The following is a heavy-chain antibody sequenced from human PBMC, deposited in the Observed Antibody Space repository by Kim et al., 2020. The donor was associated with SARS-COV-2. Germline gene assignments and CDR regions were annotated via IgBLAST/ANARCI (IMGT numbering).Heavy chain of an antibody. CDR3: ARDVLYYDSSGGMDFGRNYYYYYGMDV. Sequence: SVKVSCKASGGTFSSYAISWVRQAPGQGLEWMGRIIPILGIANYAQKFQGRVTITADKSTSTAYMELSSLRSEDTAVYYCARDVLYYDSSGGMDFGRNYYYYYGMDVWGQGTTVTVSS. J-gene: IGHJ6*02. CDR2: IIPILGIA. D-gene: IGHD3-22*01. CDR1: GGTFSSYA. V-gene: IGHV1-69*04.